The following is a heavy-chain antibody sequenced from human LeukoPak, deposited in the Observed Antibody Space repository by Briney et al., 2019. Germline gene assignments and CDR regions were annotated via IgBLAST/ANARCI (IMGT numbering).Heavy chain of an antibody. D-gene: IGHD3-22*01. J-gene: IGHJ3*02. CDR2: IWYDGSNK. Sequence: GGSLRLSCAASGFTFSSYGMDWVRQAPGKGLEWVAAIWYDGSNKHYADSVKGRFTISRDNSKNTLYLQMNSLRAEDTAVYYCAREYYYDSSHAFDIWGQGTMVTVSS. CDR3: AREYYYDSSHAFDI. V-gene: IGHV3-33*01. CDR1: GFTFSSYG.